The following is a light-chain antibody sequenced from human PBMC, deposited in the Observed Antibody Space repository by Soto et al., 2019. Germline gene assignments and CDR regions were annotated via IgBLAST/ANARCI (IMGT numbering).Light chain of an antibody. CDR3: QQYNSYSQFT. V-gene: IGKV1-5*03. J-gene: IGKJ3*01. CDR1: QSTKNW. CDR2: KAS. Sequence: DIQMTQSPSTLSASVGDRVTITCRASQSTKNWLAWYQQKPGEAPKLLIYKASTLESGVPSRFSGSGSGTEFTLTISCLQPDDVATYYCQQYNSYSQFTFGPGTKVDIK.